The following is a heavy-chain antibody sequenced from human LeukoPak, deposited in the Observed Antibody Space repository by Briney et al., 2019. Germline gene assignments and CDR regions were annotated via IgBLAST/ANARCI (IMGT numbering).Heavy chain of an antibody. Sequence: GGSLRLSCAASGFIFNYAWMMWARRAPGRGREGVGRLRCKTYRGTRDYAEPAEGSFTSSRDESTKTVNLQTNSLGTDDAALYYCTTDYYDRSAYPLHFDYWGQGTLVTVSS. CDR1: GFIFNYAW. V-gene: IGHV3-15*01. CDR3: TTDYYDRSAYPLHFDY. J-gene: IGHJ4*02. CDR2: LRCKTYRGTR. D-gene: IGHD3-22*01.